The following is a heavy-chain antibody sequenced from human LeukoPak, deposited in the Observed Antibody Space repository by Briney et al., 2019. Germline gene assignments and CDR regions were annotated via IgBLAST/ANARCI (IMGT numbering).Heavy chain of an antibody. D-gene: IGHD1-26*01. Sequence: GGSLRLSCAASGFTFDDYAMHWVRQAPGKGLEWVSGISWNSGSIGYADSVKGRFTISRDNAKNSLYLQMNSLRAEDTALYYCAKALGGSHVPPPSSWGQGTLVTVSS. CDR2: ISWNSGSI. J-gene: IGHJ5*02. CDR3: AKALGGSHVPPPSS. CDR1: GFTFDDYA. V-gene: IGHV3-9*01.